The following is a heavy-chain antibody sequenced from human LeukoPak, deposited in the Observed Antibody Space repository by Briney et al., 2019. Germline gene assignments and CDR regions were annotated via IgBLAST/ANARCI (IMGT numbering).Heavy chain of an antibody. CDR3: ARDGLHGSGSYNNYLDP. Sequence: PGGSLRLSCATSGFAFSTVWMSWVRQAPGKGLEWVGRIKSNTDGGTTDYAAPVKGRYTISRDNSKNTLYLQMNSLRAEDTAVYSCARDGLHGSGSYNNYLDPWGQGTLVTVSS. CDR1: GFAFSTVW. V-gene: IGHV3-15*01. D-gene: IGHD3-10*01. CDR2: IKSNTDGGTT. J-gene: IGHJ5*02.